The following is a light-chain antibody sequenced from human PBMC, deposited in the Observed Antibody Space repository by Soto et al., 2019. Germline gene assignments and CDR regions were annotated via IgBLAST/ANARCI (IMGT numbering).Light chain of an antibody. Sequence: QSALTQPASVSGSPGQSITISCTGTSSDVGSYNLVSWYQQHPGKAPKLMIYEGSKRPSGVSNRFSGSKSGNTASLTISGLQAEDEGVYFCQSYDISLTASLFGGGTQLTVL. V-gene: IGLV2-23*01. CDR3: QSYDISLTASL. CDR1: SSDVGSYNL. J-gene: IGLJ2*01. CDR2: EGS.